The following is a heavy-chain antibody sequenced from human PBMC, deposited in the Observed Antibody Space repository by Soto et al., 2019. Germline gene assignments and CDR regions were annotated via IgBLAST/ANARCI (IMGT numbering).Heavy chain of an antibody. D-gene: IGHD3-22*01. J-gene: IGHJ6*02. CDR3: ARAKYYYDSSGYPYGMDV. CDR1: GFTFSSYS. Sequence: GGSLRLSCAASGFTFSSYSMNWVRQAPGKGLEWASSISSSSSYIYYADSVKGRFTISRDNAKNSLYLQMNSLRAEDTAVYYCARAKYYYDSSGYPYGMDVWGQGTTVTVSS. V-gene: IGHV3-21*01. CDR2: ISSSSSYI.